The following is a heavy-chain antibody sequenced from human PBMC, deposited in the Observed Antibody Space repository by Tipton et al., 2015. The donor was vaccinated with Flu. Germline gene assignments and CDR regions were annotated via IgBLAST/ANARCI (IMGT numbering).Heavy chain of an antibody. D-gene: IGHD6-13*01. CDR2: INPNTGGT. CDR3: AAIAAAGQHGY. J-gene: IGHJ4*02. Sequence: QLVQSGAEVKKPGASVKVSCKASGYTFTGYYMHWVRQAPGQGLEWMGRINPNTGGTDYAQKFQGRVTMTRDTSISTAYMEFNRLRSDDTAVYYCAAIAAAGQHGYWGQGTLVTVSS. V-gene: IGHV1-2*06. CDR1: GYTFTGYY.